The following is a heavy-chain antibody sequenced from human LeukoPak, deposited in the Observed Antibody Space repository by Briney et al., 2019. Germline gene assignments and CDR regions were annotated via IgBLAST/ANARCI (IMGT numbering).Heavy chain of an antibody. CDR2: INPNSGGT. CDR3: ARDLEYSSSWYQFSFWFDP. Sequence: ASVKVSCKASGYTFTGYYMHWVRQAPEQGLEWMGWINPNSGGTNYAQKFQGRVTMTRDTSISTAYMELSRLRSDDTAVYYCARDLEYSSSWYQFSFWFDPWGQGTLVTVSS. V-gene: IGHV1-2*02. D-gene: IGHD6-13*01. CDR1: GYTFTGYY. J-gene: IGHJ5*02.